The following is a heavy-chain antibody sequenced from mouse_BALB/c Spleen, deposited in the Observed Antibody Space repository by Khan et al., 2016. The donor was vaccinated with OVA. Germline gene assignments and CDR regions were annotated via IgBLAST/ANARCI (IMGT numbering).Heavy chain of an antibody. CDR3: ARRGYDYGRGALFAY. CDR1: GFSLTNYS. Sequence: VQLKQSGPGLVQPSQSLSITCTVSGFSLTNYSLHWVRQSPGKGLEWLGVIWSAGSTDYNAAFISRLTIRTDNSRSQVFFKMNSLQPNDTAIYYGARRGYDYGRGALFAYWGQGTLVTVSA. D-gene: IGHD2-4*01. CDR2: IWSAGST. J-gene: IGHJ3*01. V-gene: IGHV2-2*02.